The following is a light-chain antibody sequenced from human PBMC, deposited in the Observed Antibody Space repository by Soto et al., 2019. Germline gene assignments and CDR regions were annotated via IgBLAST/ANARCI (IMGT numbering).Light chain of an antibody. CDR3: FSYTSSGTYV. Sequence: QSVLTQPASVSGSPGQSITISCTGTSSDVGNYKYVWWYQQHPGKAPKLMIYEVSNRPSGVSNRFSGSKSGNTASLTISRLQAEDETDYYCFSYTSSGTYVFGTGTKVTVL. CDR1: SSDVGNYKY. J-gene: IGLJ1*01. CDR2: EVS. V-gene: IGLV2-14*01.